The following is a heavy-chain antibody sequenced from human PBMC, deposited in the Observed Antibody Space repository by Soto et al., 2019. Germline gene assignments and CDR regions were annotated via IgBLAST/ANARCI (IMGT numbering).Heavy chain of an antibody. CDR2: IWYDGSNK. Sequence: QVQLVESGGGVVQPGRSLRLSCAASGFTFSSYGMHWVRQAPGKGLEWGAVIWYDGSNKYYADSVKGRFTISRDNSKNTLYLQMNSLRAEDTAVYYCAREGYVLRFLQWLSGMDVCGQGTTVTVSS. D-gene: IGHD3-3*01. V-gene: IGHV3-33*01. CDR1: GFTFSSYG. J-gene: IGHJ6*02. CDR3: AREGYVLRFLQWLSGMDV.